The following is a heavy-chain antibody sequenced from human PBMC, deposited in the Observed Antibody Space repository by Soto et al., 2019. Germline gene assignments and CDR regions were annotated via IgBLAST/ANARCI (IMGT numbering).Heavy chain of an antibody. CDR2: IYYSGRT. Sequence: TLSLPCTVSGGSLSSGCYYWSWSRQHPGKGLEWIWYIYYSGRTYYNPSLKSRVTISVDTSKNQFSLKLRSVTAADTAVYYCARAPGGGVVVTAHPRPLGLFDYWGHGNMVTASS. V-gene: IGHV4-31*03. CDR3: ARAPGGGVVVTAHPRPLGLFDY. J-gene: IGHJ4*01. CDR1: GGSLSSGCYY. D-gene: IGHD2-21*02.